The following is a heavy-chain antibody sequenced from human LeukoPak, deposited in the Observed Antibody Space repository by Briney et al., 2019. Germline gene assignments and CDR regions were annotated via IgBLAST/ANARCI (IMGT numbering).Heavy chain of an antibody. V-gene: IGHV3-7*01. CDR2: IKEDGSED. Sequence: GGSLRLSCATSGFTFSPYWMSWLRQAPGKGLEWVATIKEDGSEDYYVDSVKGRFTISRDNAENSLHLQMNSLRVEDTAVYYCAKGAWGSVYHPLDLWGQGTWSPSLQ. CDR1: GFTFSPYW. J-gene: IGHJ3*01. D-gene: IGHD7-27*01. CDR3: AKGAWGSVYHPLDL.